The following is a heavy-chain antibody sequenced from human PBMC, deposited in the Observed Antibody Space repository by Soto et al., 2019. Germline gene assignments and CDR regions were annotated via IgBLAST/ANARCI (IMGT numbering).Heavy chain of an antibody. CDR3: AKDRIYYYDSSELDY. CDR2: LTYDGSKK. D-gene: IGHD3-22*01. CDR1: GFTFSSYW. V-gene: IGHV3-30*18. J-gene: IGHJ4*02. Sequence: QVQLVESGGGAVQPGGSLRLSCAASGFTFSSYWMYWVRQAPGKGLEWVAVLTYDGSKKYYADSVKGRFAISRDNSKNTLYLQMYGLRAEDTDVYYCAKDRIYYYDSSELDYWGLGTLVTVSS.